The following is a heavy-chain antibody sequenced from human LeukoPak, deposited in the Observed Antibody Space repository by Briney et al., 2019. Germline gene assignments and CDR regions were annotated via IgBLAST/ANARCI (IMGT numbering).Heavy chain of an antibody. Sequence: SETLSLTCTVSGGSISSSRYYWGWIRQPPGKGLEWIGSIYYSGSTYYNPSLKSRVTISVDTSKNQFSLKLSSVTAADTAVYYCARHAVAAAGREGWYFDLWGRGTLVTVSS. J-gene: IGHJ2*01. D-gene: IGHD6-13*01. CDR2: IYYSGST. V-gene: IGHV4-39*01. CDR1: GGSISSSRYY. CDR3: ARHAVAAAGREGWYFDL.